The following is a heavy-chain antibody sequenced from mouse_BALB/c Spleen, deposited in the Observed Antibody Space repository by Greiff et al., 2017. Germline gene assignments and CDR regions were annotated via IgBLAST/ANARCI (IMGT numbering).Heavy chain of an antibody. D-gene: IGHD2-3*01. CDR3: ARSPDGLYAMDY. Sequence: QVQLQQPGAELVKPGASVKLSCKASGYTFTSYWMHWVKQRPGQGLEWIGEIDPSDSYTNYNQKFKGKATLTVDKSSSTAYMQLSSLTSEDSAVYYCARSPDGLYAMDYWGQGTSVTVSS. CDR2: IDPSDSYT. J-gene: IGHJ4*01. CDR1: GYTFTSYW. V-gene: IGHV1-69*02.